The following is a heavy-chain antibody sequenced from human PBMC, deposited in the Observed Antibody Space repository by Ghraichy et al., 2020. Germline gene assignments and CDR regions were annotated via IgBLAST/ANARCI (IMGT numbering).Heavy chain of an antibody. V-gene: IGHV3-23*01. Sequence: GGSLRLSCAASGFTFSSYAMSWVRQAPGKGLEWVSAISGSGGSTYYADSVKGRFTISRDNSKNTLYLQMNSLRAEDTAVYYCAKVGYYYDSSGYYHAFDIWGQGTMVTVSS. D-gene: IGHD3-22*01. CDR2: ISGSGGST. J-gene: IGHJ3*02. CDR3: AKVGYYYDSSGYYHAFDI. CDR1: GFTFSSYA.